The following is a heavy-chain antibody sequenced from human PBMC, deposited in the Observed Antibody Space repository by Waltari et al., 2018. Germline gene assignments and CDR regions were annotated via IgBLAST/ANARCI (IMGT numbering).Heavy chain of an antibody. Sequence: QVQLQESGPGLVKPSETLSLTCAVSGYSLSSGYYWGWLRQSPGKGLEWIASIYHGFTTYYNPSLKSRVSISIDTSKNQISLMLSSVTAADTAVYYCARDRGLTMANRGYFDYWGQGTLVTVSS. V-gene: IGHV4-38-2*02. CDR1: GYSLSSGYY. CDR2: IYHGFTT. CDR3: ARDRGLTMANRGYFDY. D-gene: IGHD3-10*01. J-gene: IGHJ4*02.